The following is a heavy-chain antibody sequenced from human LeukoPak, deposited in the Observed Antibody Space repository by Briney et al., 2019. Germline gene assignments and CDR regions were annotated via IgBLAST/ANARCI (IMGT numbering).Heavy chain of an antibody. CDR3: AREPQVVPAAMFDP. Sequence: ASVKVSCKASGYTFTSYGISWVRQAPGQGLEWMGWISAYNGNTNYAQKLQGRVTMTTDTSTSTAYMELSSLRSEDTAVYYCAREPQVVPAAMFDPWGQGTLVTVSS. D-gene: IGHD2-2*01. J-gene: IGHJ5*02. V-gene: IGHV1-18*01. CDR2: ISAYNGNT. CDR1: GYTFTSYG.